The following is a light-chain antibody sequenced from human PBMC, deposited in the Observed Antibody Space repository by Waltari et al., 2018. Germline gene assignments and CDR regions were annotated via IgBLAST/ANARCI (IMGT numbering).Light chain of an antibody. CDR1: QSVSSY. J-gene: IGKJ2*01. CDR3: QHLNSYPVT. CDR2: DAS. Sequence: EIVLTQSPATLSLSPGERATLSCRASQSVSSYLAWYQQTPGQAPRLLIYDASNRATGIPARFSGSGSGTDFTLTINSLEPEDFAVYYCQHLNSYPVTFGQGTKLEIK. V-gene: IGKV3-11*01.